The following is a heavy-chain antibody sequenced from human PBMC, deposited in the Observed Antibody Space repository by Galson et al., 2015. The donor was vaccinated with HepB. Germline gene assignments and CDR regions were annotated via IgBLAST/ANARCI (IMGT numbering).Heavy chain of an antibody. CDR2: ISGSGGST. Sequence: SLRLSCAASGFTFSSYAMSWVRQAPGKGLEWVSAISGSGGSTYYADSVKGRFTISRDNSKNTLYLQMNSLRAEDTAVYYCAKGAYYYDSSGYYYVEYFDYWGQGTLVTVSS. V-gene: IGHV3-23*01. CDR3: AKGAYYYDSSGYYYVEYFDY. D-gene: IGHD3-22*01. J-gene: IGHJ4*02. CDR1: GFTFSSYA.